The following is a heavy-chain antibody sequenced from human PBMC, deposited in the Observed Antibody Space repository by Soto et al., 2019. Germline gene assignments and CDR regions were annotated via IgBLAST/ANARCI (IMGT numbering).Heavy chain of an antibody. V-gene: IGHV1-8*01. CDR1: GYTFTSHD. D-gene: IGHD3-10*01. Sequence: GASVKVSCKASGYTFTSHDISWVRQATGQGLEWMGWMNPNGGNTGYAQKFQGRVTITRDTSASTAYMELSSLRSEDTAVYYCASGVGNDAFDIWGQGTMVTVSS. CDR2: MNPNGGNT. J-gene: IGHJ3*02. CDR3: ASGVGNDAFDI.